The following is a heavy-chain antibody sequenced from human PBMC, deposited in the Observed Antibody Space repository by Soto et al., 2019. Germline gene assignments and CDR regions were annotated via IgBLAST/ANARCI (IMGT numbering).Heavy chain of an antibody. V-gene: IGHV4-4*02. CDR3: AVTKAVAGSRGWFDP. CDR1: GGSISSSNW. D-gene: IGHD6-19*01. J-gene: IGHJ5*02. Sequence: SETLSLTCAVSGGSISSSNWWSWVRQPPGKGLEWIGEIYHSGSTNYNPSLKSRVTISVDKSKNQFSLKLSSVTAADTAVYYCAVTKAVAGSRGWFDPWGQGTLVTVSS. CDR2: IYHSGST.